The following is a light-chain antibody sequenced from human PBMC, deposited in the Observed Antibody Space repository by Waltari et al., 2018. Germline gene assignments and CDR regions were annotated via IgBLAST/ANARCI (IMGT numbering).Light chain of an antibody. J-gene: IGLJ2*01. CDR2: EDN. V-gene: IGLV6-57*04. CDR3: QSYNSSNVI. Sequence: NFMLTQPHSVSESPGKTLTISCTRSSGSIASNYVQWYQQRPGRAPITVIYEDNERPSGVPDPFSGSIDSSSNSASLTISGLKTEDEADYYCQSYNSSNVIFGGGTKLTVL. CDR1: SGSIASNY.